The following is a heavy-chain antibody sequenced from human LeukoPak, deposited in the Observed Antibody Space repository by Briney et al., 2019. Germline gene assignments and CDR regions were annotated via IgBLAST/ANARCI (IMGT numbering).Heavy chain of an antibody. J-gene: IGHJ6*02. CDR2: IDKGGANT. Sequence: PGGSLRLSWAASGFTFSDYFMNWVRQAPGKGLEWVSGIDKGGANTKYADSVKGRFTISRDNSKSTLDLQMDSLRVEDTATYYCAKDLHWYGMDVWGQGTTVTVSS. CDR1: GFTFSDYF. D-gene: IGHD1-1*01. V-gene: IGHV3-23*03. CDR3: AKDLHWYGMDV.